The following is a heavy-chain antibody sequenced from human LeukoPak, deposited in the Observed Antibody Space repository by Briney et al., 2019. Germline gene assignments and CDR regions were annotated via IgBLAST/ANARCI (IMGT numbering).Heavy chain of an antibody. V-gene: IGHV3-48*02. D-gene: IGHD3-22*01. CDR3: ARDSYDSSGYYLNY. J-gene: IGHJ4*02. Sequence: GGSLRLSCAASGFSFSSYSMNWVRQAPGKGLEWVSYISSSSSIKYYADSVRGRFTISRDNAKNSLYLQMNSLRDEDTAVYYCARDSYDSSGYYLNYWGQGTLVTVSS. CDR2: ISSSSSIK. CDR1: GFSFSSYS.